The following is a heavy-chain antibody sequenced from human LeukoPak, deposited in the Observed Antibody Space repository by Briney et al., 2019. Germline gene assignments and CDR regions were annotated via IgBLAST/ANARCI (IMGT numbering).Heavy chain of an antibody. CDR3: ATFSLVDSYGYPPPLL. J-gene: IGHJ4*02. CDR2: FDPEDGET. Sequence: ASVKVPCKVSGYTLTELSMHWVRQAPGKGLEWMGGFDPEDGETIYAQKFQGRVTMTEDTSTDTAYMELSSLRSEDTAVYYCATFSLVDSYGYPPPLLWGQGTLVTVSS. D-gene: IGHD5-18*01. V-gene: IGHV1-24*01. CDR1: GYTLTELS.